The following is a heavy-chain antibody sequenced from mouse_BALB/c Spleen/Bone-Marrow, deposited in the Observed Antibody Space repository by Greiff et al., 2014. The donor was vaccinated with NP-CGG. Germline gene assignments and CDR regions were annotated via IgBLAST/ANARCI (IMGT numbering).Heavy chain of an antibody. CDR1: GYTFTSYW. D-gene: IGHD2-14*01. V-gene: IGHV1S127*01. Sequence: QVQLQQSGAELVKPGASVKMSCKASGYTFTSYWMHWVKQRPGQGLEWIGVIDLSDSYTSYNQKFKGKATLTVDTSSSTAYMQLSSLTSEDSAVYYCTSYDRSVAYWGQGTLVTVSA. CDR3: TSYDRSVAY. J-gene: IGHJ3*01. CDR2: IDLSDSYT.